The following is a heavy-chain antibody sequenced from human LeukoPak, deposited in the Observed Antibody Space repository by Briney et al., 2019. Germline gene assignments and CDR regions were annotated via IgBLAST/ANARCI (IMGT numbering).Heavy chain of an antibody. CDR1: GGSISSSSYY. V-gene: IGHV4-39*02. J-gene: IGHJ4*02. CDR3: AREDILRARTDY. Sequence: SETLSLTGTVSGGSISSSSYYWGWIRQPPGKGLEWIGSIYYSGSTYYNPSLKSRVTISVDTSKNQFSLKLSSVTAADTAVYYCAREDILRARTDYWGQGTLVTVSS. CDR2: IYYSGST. D-gene: IGHD3-9*01.